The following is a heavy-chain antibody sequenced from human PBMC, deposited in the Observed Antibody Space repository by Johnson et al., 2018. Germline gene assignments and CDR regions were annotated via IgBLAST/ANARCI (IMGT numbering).Heavy chain of an antibody. Sequence: QVQLVESGGGLVKPGGSLRLSCAASGFTFSSYGMHWVRQAPGKGPEWVAVISYDGSNKYYADSVTGRFTISRDNSKNTLYLQMNSLRAEDTAVYYCAKLAVAGVGPAFDIWGQGTMVTVSS. CDR3: AKLAVAGVGPAFDI. V-gene: IGHV3-30*18. D-gene: IGHD6-19*01. CDR2: ISYDGSNK. CDR1: GFTFSSYG. J-gene: IGHJ3*02.